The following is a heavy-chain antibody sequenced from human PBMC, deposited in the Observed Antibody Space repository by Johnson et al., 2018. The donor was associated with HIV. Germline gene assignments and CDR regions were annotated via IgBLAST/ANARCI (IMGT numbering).Heavy chain of an antibody. CDR1: GFTFSSYA. Sequence: QVQLVESGGGAVQPGRSLRLSCAASGFTFSSYAMHWVRQAPGKGLEWVAVISYYGSNKYYADSVKGRFTISRDNSKNTLYLQMNSLGAEDMAVYYCARSRAAYYYDSSGYYSAFDIWGQGTMVTVSS. CDR2: ISYYGSNK. V-gene: IGHV3-30-3*01. D-gene: IGHD3-22*01. J-gene: IGHJ3*02. CDR3: ARSRAAYYYDSSGYYSAFDI.